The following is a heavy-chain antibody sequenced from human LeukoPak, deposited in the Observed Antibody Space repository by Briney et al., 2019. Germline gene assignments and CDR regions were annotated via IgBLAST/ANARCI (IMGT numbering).Heavy chain of an antibody. J-gene: IGHJ4*02. CDR3: ARHPTIFGVVDYYFDY. CDR2: IYYSGST. V-gene: IGHV4-59*08. D-gene: IGHD3-3*01. CDR1: GGSFSSYY. Sequence: SETLSLTCAVYGGSFSSYYWSWIRQPPGKGLEWIGYIYYSGSTNYNPSLKSRVTISVDTSKNQFSLKLSSVTAADTAVYYCARHPTIFGVVDYYFDYWGQGTLVTVSS.